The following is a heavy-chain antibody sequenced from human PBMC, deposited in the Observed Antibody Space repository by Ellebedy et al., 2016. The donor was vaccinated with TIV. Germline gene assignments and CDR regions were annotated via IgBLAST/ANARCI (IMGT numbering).Heavy chain of an antibody. CDR2: ISSSGSTI. CDR3: AKGCGGSCYSWLGKAFDI. CDR1: GFTFSSYS. V-gene: IGHV3-48*04. D-gene: IGHD2-15*01. Sequence: GGSLRLSXAASGFTFSSYSMNWVRQAPGKGLEWVSYISSSGSTIYYADSVKGRFTISRDNAKNSLYLQMNSLRAEDTAVYYCAKGCGGSCYSWLGKAFDIWGQGTMVTVSS. J-gene: IGHJ3*02.